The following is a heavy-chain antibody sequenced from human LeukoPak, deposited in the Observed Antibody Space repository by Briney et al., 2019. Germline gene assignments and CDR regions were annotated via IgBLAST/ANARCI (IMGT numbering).Heavy chain of an antibody. Sequence: VASVKVSCKASGGTFSSYAISWVRQAPGQGLEWMGGIIPIFGTANYAQKLQGRVTMTTDTSTSTAYMELRSLRSDDTAVYYCARDRGPGWFDPWGQGTLVTVSS. CDR3: ARDRGPGWFDP. CDR1: GGTFSSYA. V-gene: IGHV1-69*05. CDR2: IIPIFGTA. D-gene: IGHD3-10*01. J-gene: IGHJ5*02.